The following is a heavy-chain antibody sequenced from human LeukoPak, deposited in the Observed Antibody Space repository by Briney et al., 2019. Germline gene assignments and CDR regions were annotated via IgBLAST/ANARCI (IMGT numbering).Heavy chain of an antibody. CDR1: GGSFSGYY. J-gene: IGHJ5*02. CDR3: ARSGGDGWFDP. CDR2: INHSGST. Sequence: SETLSLTCAVYGGSFSGYYWSWIRQPPGKGLEWIGEINHSGSTNYNPSLKSRVTISVDTSKNQFSLKLSSVTAADTAVYYCARSGGDGWFDPWGQGTLVTVSS. V-gene: IGHV4-34*01. D-gene: IGHD2-21*02.